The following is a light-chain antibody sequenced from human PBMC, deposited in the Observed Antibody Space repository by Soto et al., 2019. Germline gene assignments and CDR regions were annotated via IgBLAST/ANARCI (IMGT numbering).Light chain of an antibody. Sequence: QSVLTQPRSVSGSPGQSVTISCTGTSSDVGGYKYVSWYQQHPGKAPKLMIYDVTKRPSGVPDRFSGSKSDNTASLTISGLQAEDEADYYCCSYAGSNTYVFGSGTKVTVL. J-gene: IGLJ1*01. V-gene: IGLV2-11*01. CDR3: CSYAGSNTYV. CDR1: SSDVGGYKY. CDR2: DVT.